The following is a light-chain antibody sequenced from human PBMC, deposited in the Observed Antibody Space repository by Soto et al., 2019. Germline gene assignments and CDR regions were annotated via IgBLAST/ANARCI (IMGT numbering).Light chain of an antibody. J-gene: IGKJ1*01. V-gene: IGKV3-20*01. CDR3: QQYGSQGT. CDR1: QSVTSSY. CDR2: GAS. Sequence: EIVLTQSPGTLSLSPGERATLSCRASQSVTSSYLAWYQQKPGQAPRLLIYGASSRATDIPDRFSGSGSGTDFTLTISRLEPVDFAVYYCQQYGSQGTFGQGTKVDSK.